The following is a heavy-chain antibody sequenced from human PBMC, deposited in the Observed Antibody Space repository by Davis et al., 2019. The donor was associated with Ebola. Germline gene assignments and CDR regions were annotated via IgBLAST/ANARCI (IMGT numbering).Heavy chain of an antibody. CDR1: AGSVSSGSYY. J-gene: IGHJ6*04. V-gene: IGHV4-61*01. D-gene: IGHD5-18*01. CDR3: ARDNTAMVSYYGMDV. Sequence: MPSETLSLTCTVSAGSVSSGSYYWSWIRQPPGKGLEWIGYIYYSGSTNYNPSLKSRVTISVDTSKNQFSLKLSSVTAADTAVYYCARDNTAMVSYYGMDVWGKGTTVTVSS. CDR2: IYYSGST.